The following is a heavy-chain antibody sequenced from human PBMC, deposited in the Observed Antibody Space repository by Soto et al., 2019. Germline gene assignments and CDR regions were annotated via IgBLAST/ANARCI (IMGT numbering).Heavy chain of an antibody. V-gene: IGHV5-10-1*01. D-gene: IGHD3-22*01. Sequence: PGESLKISCKGSGYSFTSYWISWVRQMPGKGLEWMGRIDPSDSYTNYSPSFQGHVTISADKSISTAYLQWSSLKASDTAMYYCAIQTYYYDSSGYYSVEWNDYWGQGTLVTVSS. CDR3: AIQTYYYDSSGYYSVEWNDY. J-gene: IGHJ4*02. CDR2: IDPSDSYT. CDR1: GYSFTSYW.